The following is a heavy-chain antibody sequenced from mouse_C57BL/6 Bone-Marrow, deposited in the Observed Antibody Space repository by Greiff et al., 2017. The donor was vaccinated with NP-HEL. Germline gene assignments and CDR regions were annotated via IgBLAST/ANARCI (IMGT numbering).Heavy chain of an antibody. CDR2: ISDGGSYT. V-gene: IGHV5-4*03. D-gene: IGHD3-3*01. CDR3: ARDGRYFDV. CDR1: GFTFSSYA. J-gene: IGHJ1*03. Sequence: EVKLMESGGGLVKPGGSLKLSCAASGFTFSSYAMSWVRQTPEKRLEWVATISDGGSYTYYPDNVKGRFTISRDNAKNNLYLQMSHLKSEDTAMYYCARDGRYFDVCGTGTTVTVSS.